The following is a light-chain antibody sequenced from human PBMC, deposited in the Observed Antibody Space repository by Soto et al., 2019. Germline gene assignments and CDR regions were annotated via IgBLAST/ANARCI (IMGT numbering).Light chain of an antibody. CDR1: QSISSY. CDR3: EQSNSTPRT. V-gene: IGKV1-39*01. Sequence: DIQMTQSPSSLSASVGDRVTITCRASQSISSYLNWYQQKPGKAPRLLIYAAASLQGGVPSRFSGSGAGTDLHLTISRLQHEDFETHYCEQSNSTPRTFGQGTTVAIK. CDR2: AAA. J-gene: IGKJ1*01.